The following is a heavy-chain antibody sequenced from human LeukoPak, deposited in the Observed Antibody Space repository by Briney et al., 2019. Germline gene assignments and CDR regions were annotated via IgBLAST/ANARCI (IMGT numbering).Heavy chain of an antibody. CDR3: ARQVVAASRYYYYGMDV. CDR1: GYSFTSYW. CDR2: IYPGDSDT. V-gene: IGHV5-51*01. J-gene: IGHJ6*02. D-gene: IGHD2-15*01. Sequence: GESLKISCKGSGYSFTSYWIGWVRQMPGKGLEWMGIIYPGDSDTRYSPSFQGQVTISADKSISTAYLQWSSLKASDTAMYYCARQVVAASRYYYYGMDVWGQGTTVIVSS.